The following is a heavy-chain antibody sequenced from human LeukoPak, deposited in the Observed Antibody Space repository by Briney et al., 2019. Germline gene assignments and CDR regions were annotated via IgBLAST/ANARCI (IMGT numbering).Heavy chain of an antibody. CDR1: GFTFGDYA. V-gene: IGHV3-49*03. Sequence: GGSLRLSCTASGFTFGDYAMSWFRQAPGKGLEWVGFIRSKAYGGTTEYAASVKGRFTISRDDSKSIAYLQMNSLKTEDTAVYYCTRDRYYYDSSGYFNDYWGQGTLVTVSS. CDR3: TRDRYYYDSSGYFNDY. CDR2: IRSKAYGGTT. D-gene: IGHD3-22*01. J-gene: IGHJ4*02.